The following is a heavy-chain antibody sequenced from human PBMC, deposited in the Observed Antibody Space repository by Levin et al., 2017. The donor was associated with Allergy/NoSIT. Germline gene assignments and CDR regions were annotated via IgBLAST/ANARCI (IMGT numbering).Heavy chain of an antibody. J-gene: IGHJ6*02. CDR1: GASIRSNQYY. D-gene: IGHD2-2*01. V-gene: IGHV4-39*01. Sequence: GSLRLSCTVSGASIRSNQYYWGWIRQTPGKGLEWMGSIYFSGSTYYNPSLKNRITISADMSKNLFSLSLTSVTAADTALYYCAGFCASTRCSDNYYYGMDVWGHGTAVTVSS. CDR3: AGFCASTRCSDNYYYGMDV. CDR2: IYFSGST.